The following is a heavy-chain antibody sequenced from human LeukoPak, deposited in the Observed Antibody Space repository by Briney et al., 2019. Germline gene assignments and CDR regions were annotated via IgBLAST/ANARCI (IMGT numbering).Heavy chain of an antibody. CDR3: ARTLYIAAAPGGLDY. CDR2: INPKSAAT. V-gene: IGHV1-2*02. J-gene: IGHJ4*02. Sequence: ASVKVSCKASGYTFTGDYMHWVRQAPGQGLEWMGWINPKSAATNYAQKFQGRVTMTRDTSSGTVYMELSSLSSDDTAVYYCARTLYIAAAPGGLDYWGQGTLVTVSS. D-gene: IGHD6-13*01. CDR1: GYTFTGDY.